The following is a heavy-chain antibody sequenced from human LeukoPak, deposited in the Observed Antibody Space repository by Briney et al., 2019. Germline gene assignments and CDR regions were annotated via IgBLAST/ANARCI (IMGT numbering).Heavy chain of an antibody. Sequence: SETLSLTCTVSGGSIRSRSYYWGWIRQPPGKGMEWIGSIYYSGLTYNNPSLKSRVTISVDTSKNQFSLKASSVSAADTAVYYCARHGSGSSSSWYDNWGQGTLVTVSS. J-gene: IGHJ5*02. CDR1: GGSIRSRSYY. CDR2: IYYSGLT. CDR3: ARHGSGSSSSWYDN. D-gene: IGHD6-13*01. V-gene: IGHV4-39*01.